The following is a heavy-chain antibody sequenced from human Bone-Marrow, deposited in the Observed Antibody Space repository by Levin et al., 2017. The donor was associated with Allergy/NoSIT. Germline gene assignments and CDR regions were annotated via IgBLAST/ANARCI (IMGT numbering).Heavy chain of an antibody. Sequence: GGSLRLSCAASGFTFSSYGMHWVRQAPGKGLEWVAVIWYDGSNKYYADSVKGRFTISRDNSKNTLYLQMNSLRAEDTAVYYCAREAVDCSSTSCYAGAFDIWGQGTMVTVSS. V-gene: IGHV3-33*01. CDR2: IWYDGSNK. J-gene: IGHJ3*02. CDR3: AREAVDCSSTSCYAGAFDI. CDR1: GFTFSSYG. D-gene: IGHD2-2*01.